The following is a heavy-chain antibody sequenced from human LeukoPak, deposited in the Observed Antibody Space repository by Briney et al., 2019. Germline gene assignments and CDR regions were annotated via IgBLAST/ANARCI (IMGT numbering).Heavy chain of an antibody. CDR2: IYYSGST. D-gene: IGHD5-18*01. J-gene: IGHJ4*02. V-gene: IGHV4-59*01. Sequence: SETLSLTCAVSGGSITTYYWSWIRQPPGKGLEWIGYIYYSGSTNYNPSLKGRVTISMDTSKNQFSLKLSSVTAADTAVYYCAVDTTVITQFDYWGQGTLVTVSS. CDR1: GGSITTYY. CDR3: AVDTTVITQFDY.